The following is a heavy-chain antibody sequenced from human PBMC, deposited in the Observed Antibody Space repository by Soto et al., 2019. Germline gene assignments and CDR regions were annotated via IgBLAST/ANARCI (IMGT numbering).Heavy chain of an antibody. V-gene: IGHV1-18*04. D-gene: IGHD2-2*01. Sequence: GASVKVSCKASGYTFTSYGISWVRQAPGQGLEWMGWISAYNGNTNYAQKLQGRVTMTTDTSTSTAYMELRSLRSDDTAVYYCARGVLGHCSSTSCGNWFDPWGQGTLVTVSS. CDR1: GYTFTSYG. CDR3: ARGVLGHCSSTSCGNWFDP. J-gene: IGHJ5*02. CDR2: ISAYNGNT.